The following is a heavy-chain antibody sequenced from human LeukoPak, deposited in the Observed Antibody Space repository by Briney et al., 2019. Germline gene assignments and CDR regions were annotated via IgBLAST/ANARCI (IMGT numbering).Heavy chain of an antibody. Sequence: SETLSLTCAVYGGSFSGYYWSWIRQPPGKGLEWIGEINHSGSTNYNPSLKSRVTISVDTSKNQFSLKLSSVTAADTAVYYCAGFSEDIVVVVAATRDSHNWFDPRGQGTLVTVSS. CDR1: GGSFSGYY. V-gene: IGHV4-34*01. D-gene: IGHD2-15*01. CDR2: INHSGST. CDR3: AGFSEDIVVVVAATRDSHNWFDP. J-gene: IGHJ5*02.